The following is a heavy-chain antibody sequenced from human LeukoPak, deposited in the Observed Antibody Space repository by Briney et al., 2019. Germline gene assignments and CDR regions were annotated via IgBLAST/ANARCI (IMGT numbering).Heavy chain of an antibody. CDR1: GYTLTELS. V-gene: IGHV1-24*01. J-gene: IGHJ4*02. CDR2: FDPEDGET. D-gene: IGHD3-10*01. Sequence: ASVKVSCKVSGYTLTELSMHWVRQAPGKGLEWMGGFDPEDGETIYAQKFQGRVTMTEDTSTDTAYMELSSLRSEDTAVYYCAGTGDYYGSGSYYSFDYWGQGTLVTVSS. CDR3: AGTGDYYGSGSYYSFDY.